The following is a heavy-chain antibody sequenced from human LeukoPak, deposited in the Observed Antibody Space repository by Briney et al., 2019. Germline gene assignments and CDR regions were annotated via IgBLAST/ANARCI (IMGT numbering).Heavy chain of an antibody. J-gene: IGHJ4*02. Sequence: GGSLRLSCAASGVTFSSDAMNWVRQAPGKGLEWVSVITGSGGSTNYADSVKGRFTISRDNSKNTLYLQMSSLRAEDTAVYFCAIEASPGTVDYWGQGTLVTVSS. CDR2: ITGSGGST. CDR3: AIEASPGTVDY. CDR1: GVTFSSDA. V-gene: IGHV3-23*01.